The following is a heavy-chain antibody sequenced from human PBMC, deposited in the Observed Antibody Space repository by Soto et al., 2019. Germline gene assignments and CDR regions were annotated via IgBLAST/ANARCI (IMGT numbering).Heavy chain of an antibody. J-gene: IGHJ1*01. CDR3: AREIRS. V-gene: IGHV4-61*01. Sequence: PSETLSLTCTVSGASLTSGTFYWSWVRQPPGKGLELIGYVYHTGDTKYNPSLQSRVTISLDTSENQFSLTLRSVTAADTAIYRCAREIRSWGQGALVTVS. D-gene: IGHD3-3*02. CDR2: VYHTGDT. CDR1: GASLTSGTFY.